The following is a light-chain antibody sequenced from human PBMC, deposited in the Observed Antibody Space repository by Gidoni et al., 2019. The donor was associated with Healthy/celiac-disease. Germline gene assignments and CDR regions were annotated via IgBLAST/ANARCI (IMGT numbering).Light chain of an antibody. CDR1: QSVSSSY. V-gene: IGKV3-20*01. CDR2: GAS. Sequence: EIVLTQSPGTLSLSPGERATLSCRASQSVSSSYLAWYQQKPGQAPRLLIYGASSRATVIPDRFSGSGSGTDFTITISRLEPEDFAVYYCQQYGSSPGGTFGQGTKVEIK. CDR3: QQYGSSPGGT. J-gene: IGKJ1*01.